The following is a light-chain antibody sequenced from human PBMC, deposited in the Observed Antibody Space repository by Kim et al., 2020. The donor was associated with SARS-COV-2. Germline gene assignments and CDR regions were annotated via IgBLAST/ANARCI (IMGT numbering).Light chain of an antibody. CDR2: GAS. Sequence: EIVMTQSPATLSVSPGERATLSCRASQSVSSNLAWYQQKPGQAPRLLIHGASTRATGIPARFSGSGSGTELTLTISSLQSEDFAVYYCQQYNNWPWTFGQGTKVDIK. CDR3: QQYNNWPWT. CDR1: QSVSSN. V-gene: IGKV3-15*01. J-gene: IGKJ1*01.